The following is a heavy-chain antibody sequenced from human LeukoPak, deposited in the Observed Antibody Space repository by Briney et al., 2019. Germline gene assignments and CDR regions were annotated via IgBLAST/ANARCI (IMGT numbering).Heavy chain of an antibody. Sequence: GASVKVSCKASGYTFTSYAMHWVRQAPGQRLEWMGWINAGNGNTKYSQKFQGRVTITRDTSASTAYMELSSLRSEDTAVYYCARVTGSEGAFDIWGQGTMVTVSS. CDR1: GYTFTSYA. CDR3: ARVTGSEGAFDI. J-gene: IGHJ3*02. D-gene: IGHD2-8*02. V-gene: IGHV1-3*01. CDR2: INAGNGNT.